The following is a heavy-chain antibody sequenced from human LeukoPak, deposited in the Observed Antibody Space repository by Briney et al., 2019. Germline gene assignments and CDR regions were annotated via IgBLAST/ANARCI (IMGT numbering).Heavy chain of an antibody. D-gene: IGHD3-10*01. CDR3: ARLRGGITTPFDY. CDR1: GGSISSYY. V-gene: IGHV4-59*08. CDR2: IYYSGST. J-gene: IGHJ4*02. Sequence: ETLSLTCTVSGGSISSYYWSWIRQPPGKGLEWIGYIYYSGSTNYNPSLKSRVTISVDTSKNQFSLKLSSVTAADTAVYYCARLRGGITTPFDYWGQGTLVTVSS.